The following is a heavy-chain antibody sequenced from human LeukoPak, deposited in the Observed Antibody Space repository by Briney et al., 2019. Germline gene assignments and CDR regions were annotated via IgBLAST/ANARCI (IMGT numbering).Heavy chain of an antibody. J-gene: IGHJ4*02. D-gene: IGHD1-7*01. CDR1: GFTFSSYG. CDR2: IKRKTDGGTT. V-gene: IGHV3-15*01. Sequence: QPGGSLRLSCAASGFTFSSYGMSWVRQAPGKGLEWVGLIKRKTDGGTTDYAAPVKGRFTISRDDSKNTLYLQMNSLKTEDTAVYYCTTFYWNYEVHFDYRGQGALVTVSS. CDR3: TTFYWNYEVHFDY.